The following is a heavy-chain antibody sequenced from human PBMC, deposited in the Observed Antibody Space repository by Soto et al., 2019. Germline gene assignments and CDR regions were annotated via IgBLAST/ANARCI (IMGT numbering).Heavy chain of an antibody. CDR2: IYYSGST. Sequence: QVQLQESGPGLVKPSETLSLTCTVSGGSIGNYYWSWIRQPPGKGLEWIGYIYYSGSTNYNTSLKSRVIISIDMSKNQCSLKLSAVTAADTAVYYCAHHVGWYTLPDYYMNIWGKGTTVTVSS. V-gene: IGHV4-59*08. CDR3: AHHVGWYTLPDYYMNI. J-gene: IGHJ6*03. D-gene: IGHD1-20*01. CDR1: GGSIGNYY.